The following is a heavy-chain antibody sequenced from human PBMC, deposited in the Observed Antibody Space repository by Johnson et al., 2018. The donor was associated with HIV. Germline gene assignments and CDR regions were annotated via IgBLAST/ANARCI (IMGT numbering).Heavy chain of an antibody. D-gene: IGHD2-15*01. V-gene: IGHV3-11*04. J-gene: IGHJ3*02. CDR3: ARERGGYFSQVFDI. CDR2: ISRGGSSASVI. CDR1: GFSFSDYF. Sequence: QVQLVESGGGLVKPGGSLRLSCAASGFSFSDYFVSWIRQAPGKGLEWVSYISRGGSSASVIYYADSVKGRFTISRDNSKNTLYLQMNSLRTEDTAVYHCARERGGYFSQVFDIWGQGTLVAVSS.